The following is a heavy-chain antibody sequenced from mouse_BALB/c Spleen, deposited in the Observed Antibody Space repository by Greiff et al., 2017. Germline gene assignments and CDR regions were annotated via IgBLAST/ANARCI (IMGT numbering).Heavy chain of an antibody. J-gene: IGHJ4*01. CDR3: ARRGRGDAMDY. CDR1: GFTFSSYA. CDR2: ISSGGST. D-gene: IGHD3-3*01. V-gene: IGHV5-6-5*01. Sequence: EVKLMESGGGLVKPGGSLKLSCAASGFTFSSYAMSWVRQTPEKRLEWVASISSGGSTYYPDSVKGRFTISRDNARNILYLQMSSLRSEDTAMYYCARRGRGDAMDYWGQGTSVTVSS.